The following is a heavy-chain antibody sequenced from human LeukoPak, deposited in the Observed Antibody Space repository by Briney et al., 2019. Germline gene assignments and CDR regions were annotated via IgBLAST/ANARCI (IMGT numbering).Heavy chain of an antibody. D-gene: IGHD6-13*01. CDR2: ISSNGGST. Sequence: GGSLRLSCSASGFTFSNYPMHWVRQAPGKGLEYVSAISSNGGSTNYADSVKGRFTVSRDNSKNTLYLQMSSLRAEDTAVYYCVKASSGGYEAAFDIGGKGTRVTVSS. V-gene: IGHV3-64D*09. CDR1: GFTFSNYP. J-gene: IGHJ3*02. CDR3: VKASSGGYEAAFDI.